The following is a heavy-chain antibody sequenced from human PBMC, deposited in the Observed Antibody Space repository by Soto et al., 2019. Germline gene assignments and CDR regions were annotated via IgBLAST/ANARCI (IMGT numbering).Heavy chain of an antibody. CDR3: SAGREMAAVSTKGLRITTNFGGLDY. CDR2: TSVSGGRT. D-gene: IGHD3-10*01. V-gene: IGHV3-23*01. J-gene: IGHJ4*02. Sequence: EVQLLESGGALVQPGGSLRLSCAVSGFTFTNYAMTWVRQAPGKGLEWVSSTSVSGGRTYYADSVEGRFTISRDNSKNMLYLQMNSLRIEDTAVYYCSAGREMAAVSTKGLRITTNFGGLDYWGQGTLVTVSS. CDR1: GFTFTNYA.